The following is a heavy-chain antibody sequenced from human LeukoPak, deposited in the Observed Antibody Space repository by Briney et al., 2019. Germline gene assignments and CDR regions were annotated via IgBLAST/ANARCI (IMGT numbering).Heavy chain of an antibody. Sequence: PGGSLRLSCAASGFTFSSYAMSWVRQAPGKWLEWVSAISGSGGSTYYADSVKGRFTISRDNSKNTLYLQMNSLRAEDTAVYYCAKVRGNYDFWSGYSDFDYWGQGTLVTVSS. CDR3: AKVRGNYDFWSGYSDFDY. CDR2: ISGSGGST. V-gene: IGHV3-23*01. CDR1: GFTFSSYA. J-gene: IGHJ4*02. D-gene: IGHD3-3*01.